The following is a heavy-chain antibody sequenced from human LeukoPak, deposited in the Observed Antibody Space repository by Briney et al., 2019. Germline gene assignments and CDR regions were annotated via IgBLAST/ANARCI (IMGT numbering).Heavy chain of an antibody. CDR1: GGTFSSYA. D-gene: IGHD3-3*01. CDR2: INPNSGAT. CDR3: ARSRVSTIPNLDY. Sequence: ASVKVSXKASGGTFSSYAISWVRQAPGQGLEWMGWINPNSGATNSAQHFQGRVTMTRDTSVNTAYMELSRLTFDDTAVYFCARSRVSTIPNLDYWGQGILLTVSS. V-gene: IGHV1-2*02. J-gene: IGHJ4*02.